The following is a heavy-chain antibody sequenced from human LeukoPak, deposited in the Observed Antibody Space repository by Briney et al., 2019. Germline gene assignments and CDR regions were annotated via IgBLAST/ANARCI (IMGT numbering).Heavy chain of an antibody. V-gene: IGHV3-23*01. Sequence: GGSLRLSCAASGFTFSSYAMSWVRQAPGKGLEWVSAISCSGGSTYYADSVKGRFTISRDNSKNTLYLQTNSLRAEDTAVYYCATGRTIVVVPAAMPDYWGQGTLVTVSS. CDR1: GFTFSSYA. D-gene: IGHD2-2*01. CDR3: ATGRTIVVVPAAMPDY. CDR2: ISCSGGST. J-gene: IGHJ4*02.